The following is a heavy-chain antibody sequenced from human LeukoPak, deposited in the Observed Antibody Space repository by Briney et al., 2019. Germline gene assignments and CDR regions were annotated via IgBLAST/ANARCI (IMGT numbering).Heavy chain of an antibody. CDR2: INPNSGRT. Sequence: ASVKVSCKASGYTFTGYYMHWVRQAPGQGLEWMGWINPNSGRTNYAQKFQGRVTMTRDTSISTAYMELSRLRSDDTAVYYCAKEDIVVVPAVSRSAFDIWGQGTMVTVSS. CDR3: AKEDIVVVPAVSRSAFDI. J-gene: IGHJ3*02. V-gene: IGHV1-2*02. CDR1: GYTFTGYY. D-gene: IGHD2-2*01.